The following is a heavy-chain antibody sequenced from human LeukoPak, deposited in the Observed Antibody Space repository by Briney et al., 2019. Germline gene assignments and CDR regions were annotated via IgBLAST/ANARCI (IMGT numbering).Heavy chain of an antibody. J-gene: IGHJ4*02. CDR1: GFTFSSYS. CDR3: ARDFGRGYYDSSGYLFDY. Sequence: GGSLRLSCAASGFTFSSYSMNWVRQAPGKGLEWVSSISSSSSYIYYADSVKGRFTISRGNAKDSLYLQMNSLRAEDTAVYYCARDFGRGYYDSSGYLFDYWGQGTLVTVSS. CDR2: ISSSSSYI. D-gene: IGHD3-22*01. V-gene: IGHV3-21*01.